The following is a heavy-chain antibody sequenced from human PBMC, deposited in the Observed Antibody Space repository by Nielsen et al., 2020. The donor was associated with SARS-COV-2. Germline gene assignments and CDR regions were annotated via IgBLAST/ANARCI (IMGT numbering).Heavy chain of an antibody. CDR1: GFTFSSYG. V-gene: IGHV3-33*06. CDR3: AKSLRDWNYYGNFNY. CDR2: IWYGGSNK. J-gene: IGHJ4*02. Sequence: GESLKISCAASGFTFSSYGMHWVRQAPGKGLEWVAVIWYGGSNKYYADSVKGRFTISRDNSKNTLYLQMNSLRAEDTAVYYCAKSLRDWNYYGNFNYWGQGTLVTVSS. D-gene: IGHD1-7*01.